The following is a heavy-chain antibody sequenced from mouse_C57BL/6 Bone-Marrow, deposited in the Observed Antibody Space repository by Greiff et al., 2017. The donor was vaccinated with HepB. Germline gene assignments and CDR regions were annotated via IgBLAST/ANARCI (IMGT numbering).Heavy chain of an antibody. J-gene: IGHJ1*03. Sequence: QVQLQQSGAELVKPGASVKMSCKASGYTFTTYPIEWMKQNHGKSLEWIGNFHPYNDDTRYNEKFKGKATLTVEKSSSTVYLELSRLTSDDSAVYYCARGDYGSSYWYFDVWGTGTTVTVSS. D-gene: IGHD1-1*01. CDR2: FHPYNDDT. V-gene: IGHV1-47*01. CDR1: GYTFTTYP. CDR3: ARGDYGSSYWYFDV.